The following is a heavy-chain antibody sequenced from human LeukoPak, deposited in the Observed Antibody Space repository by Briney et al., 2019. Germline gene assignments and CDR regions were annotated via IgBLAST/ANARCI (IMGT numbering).Heavy chain of an antibody. CDR2: INHSGST. CDR3: ARGGYYYDSSGLTDH. J-gene: IGHJ4*02. Sequence: PSETLSLTCAVYGGSFSGYYWSWIRQPPGKGLEWIGEINHSGSTNYNPSLKSRVTISVDTSKNQFSLKLSSVTAADTAVYYCARGGYYYDSSGLTDHWGQGTLVTVSS. V-gene: IGHV4-34*01. CDR1: GGSFSGYY. D-gene: IGHD3-22*01.